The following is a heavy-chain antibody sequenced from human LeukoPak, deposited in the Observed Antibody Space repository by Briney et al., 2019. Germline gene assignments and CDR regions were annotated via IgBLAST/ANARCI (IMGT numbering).Heavy chain of an antibody. CDR3: ARLMVVTGGYYFDY. D-gene: IGHD2-21*02. Sequence: GASVKVSCKASGYTFTGYYMHWVRQAPGQGLEWMGWINPNSGGTNYAQKFQGRVTMTRDTSISTAYMELSRLRSDDTAVYYCARLMVVTGGYYFDYWGQGTLVTVSS. J-gene: IGHJ4*02. CDR2: INPNSGGT. V-gene: IGHV1-2*02. CDR1: GYTFTGYY.